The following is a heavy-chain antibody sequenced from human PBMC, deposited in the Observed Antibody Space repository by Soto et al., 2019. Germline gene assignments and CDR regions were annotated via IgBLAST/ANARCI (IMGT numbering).Heavy chain of an antibody. CDR2: ISSSSSYT. CDR3: ARAVGATSPDY. Sequence: GGSMKLSCAASGLTLSDYYMSWIRQAPGKGLEWVSYISSSSSYTNYADSVKGRFTISRDNAKNSLHLQMNSLRAEDTAVYYCARAVGATSPDYWGQGTLVTVSS. V-gene: IGHV3-11*05. D-gene: IGHD1-26*01. CDR1: GLTLSDYY. J-gene: IGHJ4*02.